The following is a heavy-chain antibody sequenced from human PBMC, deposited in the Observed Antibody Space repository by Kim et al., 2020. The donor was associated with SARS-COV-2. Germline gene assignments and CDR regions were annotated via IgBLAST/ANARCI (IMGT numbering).Heavy chain of an antibody. CDR1: GGSISSNNYY. D-gene: IGHD2-15*01. CDR3: ARLWTRSSWNKPASRDWYFDV. CDR2: IYYSGST. Sequence: SETLSLTCTVSGGSISSNNYYWGWIRQPPGKGLEWIGSIYYSGSTYYNPSLKSRVTISVDTSKNQFSLKLSSVTAAATAVYYCARLWTRSSWNKPASRDWYFDVWGRGTLVIVSS. V-gene: IGHV4-39*01. J-gene: IGHJ2*01.